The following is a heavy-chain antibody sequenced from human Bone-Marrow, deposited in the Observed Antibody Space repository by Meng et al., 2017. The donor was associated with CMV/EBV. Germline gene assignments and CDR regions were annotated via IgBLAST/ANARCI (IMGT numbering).Heavy chain of an antibody. J-gene: IGHJ6*02. CDR3: ARESAYYDFWSGYYYYYGMDV. Sequence: GSLRLSCTVSGGSISSSSYYWGWIRQPPGKGLEWIGSIYYSGSTYYNPSLKSRVTISVDTSKNQFSLKLSSVTAADTAGYYCARESAYYDFWSGYYYYYGMDVWGQGTTVTVSS. CDR1: GGSISSSSYY. V-gene: IGHV4-39*07. D-gene: IGHD3-3*01. CDR2: IYYSGST.